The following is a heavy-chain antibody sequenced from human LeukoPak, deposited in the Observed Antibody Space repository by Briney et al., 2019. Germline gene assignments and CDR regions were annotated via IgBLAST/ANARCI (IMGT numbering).Heavy chain of an antibody. CDR2: ICWTSGSI. CDR1: GFTFDDYA. D-gene: IGHD5-18*01. J-gene: IGHJ6*03. CDR3: ARRGYSYGSYYYYYYMDV. V-gene: IGHV3-9*01. Sequence: GGSLRLSCAASGFTFDDYAMHWVRQAPGKGLEWVSGICWTSGSIGYADSVRGRFTISRDNAKNSLYLQMNSLRAEDTAVYYCARRGYSYGSYYYYYYMDVWGKGTTVTVSS.